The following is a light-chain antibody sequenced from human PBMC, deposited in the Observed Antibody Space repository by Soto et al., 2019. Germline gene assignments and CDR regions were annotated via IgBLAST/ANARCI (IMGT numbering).Light chain of an antibody. CDR2: EVS. V-gene: IGLV2-14*01. J-gene: IGLJ2*01. CDR3: SSYTSSNTVV. CDR1: SSDVGGYIY. Sequence: QSALTQPASVSGSPGQSITISCTVTSSDVGGYIYLSWYQQHPGKAPKLIIYEVSNRPSGVSNRFSGSKSGNTASLTISGLQAEDEGDYYCSSYTSSNTVVFGGGTKLTVL.